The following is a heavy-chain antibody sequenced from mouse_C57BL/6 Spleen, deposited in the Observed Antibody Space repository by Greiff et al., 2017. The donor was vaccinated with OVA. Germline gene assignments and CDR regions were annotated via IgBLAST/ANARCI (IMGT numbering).Heavy chain of an antibody. Sequence: EVKVVESGGGLVKPGGSLKLSCAASGFTFSDYGMHWVRQAPEKGLEWVAYISSGSSTIYYADTVKGRFTISRDNAKNTLFLQMTSLRSEDTAMDYGAREGLRRGGFDYWGQGTTLTVSS. D-gene: IGHD2-4*01. V-gene: IGHV5-17*01. CDR1: GFTFSDYG. CDR2: ISSGSSTI. CDR3: AREGLRRGGFDY. J-gene: IGHJ2*01.